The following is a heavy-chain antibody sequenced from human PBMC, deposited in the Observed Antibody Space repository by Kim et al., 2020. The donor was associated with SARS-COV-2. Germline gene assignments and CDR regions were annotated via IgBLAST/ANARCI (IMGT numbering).Heavy chain of an antibody. V-gene: IGHV3-21*01. D-gene: IGHD2-15*01. Sequence: GGSLRLSCAASGFTFSSYSMNWVRQAPGKGLEWVSSISSSSSYIYYADSVKGRFTISRDNAKNSLYLQMNSLRAEDTAVYYCASLVVVAATHDYWGQGTLVTVSS. J-gene: IGHJ4*02. CDR2: ISSSSSYI. CDR3: ASLVVVAATHDY. CDR1: GFTFSSYS.